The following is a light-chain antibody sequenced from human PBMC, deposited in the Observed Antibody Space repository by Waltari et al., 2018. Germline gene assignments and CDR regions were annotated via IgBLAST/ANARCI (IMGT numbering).Light chain of an antibody. CDR2: DAF. Sequence: EIVLTQSPAPLSLSAGERATLSCRASQIVGTNLAWYQKRPGQAPRLLIYDAFDRAAGVPARFSGSSSGVEFTLTISSLEPEDSGVYFCQQRYKWPHSFGGGTKVEI. CDR3: QQRYKWPHS. CDR1: QIVGTN. J-gene: IGKJ4*01. V-gene: IGKV3-11*01.